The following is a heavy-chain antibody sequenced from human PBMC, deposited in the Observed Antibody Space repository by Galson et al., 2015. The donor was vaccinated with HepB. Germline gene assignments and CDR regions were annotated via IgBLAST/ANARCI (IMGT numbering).Heavy chain of an antibody. CDR2: VSSGSSTI. CDR3: ARRGCGGSCYYPFDY. Sequence: SLRLSCAASGFTFSINAMTWVRQAPGKGLEWVAYVSSGSSTIHYADSVKGRFTISRDNAKNSLYLQMNSPRDEDTAVYYCARRGCGGSCYYPFDYWGQGTLVTVSS. J-gene: IGHJ4*02. CDR1: GFTFSINA. V-gene: IGHV3-48*02. D-gene: IGHD2-15*01.